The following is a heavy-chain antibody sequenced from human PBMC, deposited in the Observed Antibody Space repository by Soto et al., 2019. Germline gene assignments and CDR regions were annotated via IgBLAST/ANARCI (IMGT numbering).Heavy chain of an antibody. CDR3: AREEYYYGSGAFFDY. J-gene: IGHJ4*02. CDR1: GGTFSSYT. V-gene: IGHV1-69*08. CDR2: IIPILGIA. Sequence: QVQLVQSGAEVKKPGSSVKVSCKASGGTFSSYTISWVRQAPGQGLEWMGRIIPILGIANYAQKFQGRVTIPADKSASTADMQLSSLRSEDTAVYYCAREEYYYGSGAFFDYWGQGTLVTVSS. D-gene: IGHD3-10*01.